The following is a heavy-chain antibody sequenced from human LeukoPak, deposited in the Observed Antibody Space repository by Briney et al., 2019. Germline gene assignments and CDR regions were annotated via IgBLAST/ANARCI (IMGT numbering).Heavy chain of an antibody. CDR1: GFTFSHYW. V-gene: IGHV3-7*01. CDR3: AKDVAWFDP. D-gene: IGHD2-21*01. Sequence: GGSLRLSCAASGFTFSHYWMSWVRQAPGKGLEWVANIKQDGSEIYYLDSVKGRFTISRDNAKTSLYLQMNSLRAEDTAVYYCAKDVAWFDPWGQGTLVTVSS. J-gene: IGHJ5*02. CDR2: IKQDGSEI.